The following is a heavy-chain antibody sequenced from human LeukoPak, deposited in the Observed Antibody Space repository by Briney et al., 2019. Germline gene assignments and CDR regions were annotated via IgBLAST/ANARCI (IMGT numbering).Heavy chain of an antibody. Sequence: PGESLKISCKGSGYNFTSYWISWVRQMPGKGLEWMGRIDPSDSYTNYSPSFQGHVTISADKSISTAYLQWSSLKASDTAMYYCARAASGYDLLYFDYWGQGTLVTVSS. J-gene: IGHJ4*02. D-gene: IGHD5-12*01. V-gene: IGHV5-10-1*01. CDR1: GYNFTSYW. CDR2: IDPSDSYT. CDR3: ARAASGYDLLYFDY.